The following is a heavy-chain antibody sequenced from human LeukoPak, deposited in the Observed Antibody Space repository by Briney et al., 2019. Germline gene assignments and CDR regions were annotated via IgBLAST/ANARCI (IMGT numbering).Heavy chain of an antibody. Sequence: PSETLSLTCTVSGGSISSYYWSWIRQPPGKGLEWIGYIYYSGSTNYNASLKGQVTISVATSKNQFSLKLSSVTAADTAVYYCATILGYCSSTSYYGWFDPWGQGTLVTVSS. J-gene: IGHJ5*02. D-gene: IGHD2-2*01. V-gene: IGHV4-59*01. CDR3: ATILGYCSSTSYYGWFDP. CDR1: GGSISSYY. CDR2: IYYSGST.